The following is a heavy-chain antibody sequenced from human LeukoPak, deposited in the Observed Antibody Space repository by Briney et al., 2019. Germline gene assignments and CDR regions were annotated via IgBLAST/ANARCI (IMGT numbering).Heavy chain of an antibody. D-gene: IGHD6-19*01. Sequence: GGSLRLSCAASGFTFSSYSMNWVRQAPGKGLEWVSSIDYDGGSGHYADSVKGRFTISRDNSNNTLFLHLNSLRGEDTAVYYCTRNSGWYGLSWGQGTLVTVSS. CDR3: TRNSGWYGLS. J-gene: IGHJ1*01. CDR2: IDYDGGSG. V-gene: IGHV3-23*01. CDR1: GFTFSSYS.